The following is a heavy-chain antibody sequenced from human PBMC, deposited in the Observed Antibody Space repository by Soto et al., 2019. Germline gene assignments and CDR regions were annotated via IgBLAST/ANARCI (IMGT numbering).Heavy chain of an antibody. CDR3: ARTVTMVRGVIGLGGYYYYYGMDV. V-gene: IGHV1-69*01. D-gene: IGHD3-10*01. CDR2: IIPIFGTG. Sequence: QVQLVQSGAEVKKPGSSVKVSCKASGGTFSSYAISWVRQAPGQGLEWMGGIIPIFGTGNYAQKFQGRVTITADESTSTAYMELSSLRSEDTAVYYCARTVTMVRGVIGLGGYYYYYGMDVWGQGTTVTVSS. J-gene: IGHJ6*02. CDR1: GGTFSSYA.